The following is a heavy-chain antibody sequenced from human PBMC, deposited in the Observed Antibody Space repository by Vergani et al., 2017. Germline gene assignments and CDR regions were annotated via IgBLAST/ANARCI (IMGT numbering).Heavy chain of an antibody. V-gene: IGHV3-15*07. J-gene: IGHJ6*02. CDR2: IKSTFDRGTT. Sequence: EVQLVESGGGIVKPGGSLRLSCVASGFSFRNAWMNWVRRTPGKGLEWVGRIKSTFDRGTTDCAAAVKGRFTISRVDSKNTLFLQMNGLTTVDIGVYYWTADPRYCGNGSCYWLRDHHYYGMDVWGQGTTVTVSS. D-gene: IGHD4-23*01. CDR3: TADPRYCGNGSCYWLRDHHYYGMDV. CDR1: GFSFRNAW.